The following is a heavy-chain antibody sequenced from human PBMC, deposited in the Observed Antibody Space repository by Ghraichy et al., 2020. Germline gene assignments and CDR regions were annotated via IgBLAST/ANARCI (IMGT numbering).Heavy chain of an antibody. CDR1: GFTFSSYS. V-gene: IGHV3-48*02. CDR2: ITSSSRTI. Sequence: GGSLRLSCVGSGFTFSSYSMNWVRQSPGKGLEWISYITSSSRTIFHPDSVKGRFTISRDNAQNSLYLQMNSLRDEDTAVYYCARGSTVLRFYYYAGMDVWGQGTTVTVSS. D-gene: IGHD4-23*01. J-gene: IGHJ6*02. CDR3: ARGSTVLRFYYYAGMDV.